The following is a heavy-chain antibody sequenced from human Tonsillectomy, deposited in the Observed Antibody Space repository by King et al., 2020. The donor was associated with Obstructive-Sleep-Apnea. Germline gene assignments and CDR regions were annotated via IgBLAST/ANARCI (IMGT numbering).Heavy chain of an antibody. V-gene: IGHV1-69*01. CDR2: IIPIFGTA. CDR1: GGTFSSYA. J-gene: IGHJ2*01. CDR3: ARDKGAEAYCGGDCYSYWYFDL. Sequence: QLVQSGAEVKKPGSSVKVSCKASGGTFSSYAISWVLQAPGQGLEWMGGIIPIFGTANYAQKFQGRVTITADESTSTAYMELSSLRSEDTAVYYCARDKGAEAYCGGDCYSYWYFDLWGRGTLVTVSS. D-gene: IGHD2-21*02.